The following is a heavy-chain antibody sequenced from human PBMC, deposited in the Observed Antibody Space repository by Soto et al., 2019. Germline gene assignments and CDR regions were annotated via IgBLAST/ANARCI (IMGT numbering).Heavy chain of an antibody. Sequence: SETLSLTCTVSGGSISRYYWSWIRQPAGKGLEWIGRIYSGGSINYNPSLKSRVTLSVDMSKNQFSLKLTSVTAADTAVYFCARGPGGFGEFNLDYWGQGTLVTVS. J-gene: IGHJ4*02. CDR3: ARGPGGFGEFNLDY. D-gene: IGHD3-10*01. V-gene: IGHV4-4*07. CDR2: IYSGGSI. CDR1: GGSISRYY.